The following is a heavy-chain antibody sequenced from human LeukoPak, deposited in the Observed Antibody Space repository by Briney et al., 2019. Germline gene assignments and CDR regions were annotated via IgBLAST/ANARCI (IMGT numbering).Heavy chain of an antibody. V-gene: IGHV5-51*01. D-gene: IGHD3-22*01. CDR3: ARHIALSSGLDY. J-gene: IGHJ4*02. Sequence: GDSLKISCKGSGYSFTTYWIAWVRQMSGKGLEWMGIIYPGDSDTRYSPSFQGQVTISADKSISTAYLQWSSLKASDTAIYYCARHIALSSGLDYWGQGTLVTVSS. CDR1: GYSFTTYW. CDR2: IYPGDSDT.